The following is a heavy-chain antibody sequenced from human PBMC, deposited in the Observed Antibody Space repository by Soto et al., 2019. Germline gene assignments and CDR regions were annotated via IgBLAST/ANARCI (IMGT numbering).Heavy chain of an antibody. Sequence: PGGSLRLSCVASGFTFSNYGMHWVRQAPGKGLEWGAVIWYDGSNKYYADSVKGRFTISRDNSKNTLYLQMNSLRVEDTAVYFCARGYCSGGTCFFSVGSLDVWGQGTTVTVSS. CDR3: ARGYCSGGTCFFSVGSLDV. D-gene: IGHD2-15*01. CDR1: GFTFSNYG. V-gene: IGHV3-33*01. J-gene: IGHJ6*02. CDR2: IWYDGSNK.